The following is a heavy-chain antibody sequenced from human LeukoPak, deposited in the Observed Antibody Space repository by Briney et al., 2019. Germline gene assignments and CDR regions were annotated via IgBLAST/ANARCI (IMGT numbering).Heavy chain of an antibody. D-gene: IGHD1-26*01. CDR3: TRLSHVAGAPKVSWFDP. Sequence: SETLSLTCTVSAYSISDGFVWGWIRQAPGKGLEWIGSIYHSGTSYYNPSLKGRISMSVDTSKNQFSLNLSSVTAADTAVYYCTRLSHVAGAPKVSWFDPWGQGTLVTVSS. CDR2: IYHSGTS. V-gene: IGHV4-38-2*02. J-gene: IGHJ5*02. CDR1: AYSISDGFV.